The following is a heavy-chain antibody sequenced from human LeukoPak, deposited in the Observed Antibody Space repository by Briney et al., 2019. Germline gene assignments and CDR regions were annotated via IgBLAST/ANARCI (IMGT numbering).Heavy chain of an antibody. CDR1: GGSLSIYR. J-gene: IGHJ3*02. V-gene: IGHV4-4*07. Sequence: SETLSLTCTLSGGSLSIYRWSWLRQPAGKGLEWIGRIYTSGSTNYNPSLKSRVTMSVDTSKNQFSLKLSSVTAADTAVYYCARDKSRTYGSADAFDIWGQGTMVTVSS. CDR3: ARDKSRTYGSADAFDI. CDR2: IYTSGST. D-gene: IGHD3-10*01.